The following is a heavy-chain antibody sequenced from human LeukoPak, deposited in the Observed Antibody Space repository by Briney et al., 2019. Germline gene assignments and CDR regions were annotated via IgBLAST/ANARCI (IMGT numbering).Heavy chain of an antibody. CDR3: ARRGEWELPKALDY. D-gene: IGHD1-26*01. CDR1: GFTFSSYG. CDR2: IRYDGSNK. Sequence: PGGSLRLSCAASGFTFSSYGMHWVRQAPGKGLEWVAFIRYDGSNKYYADSVKGRFTISRDNSKNTLYLQMNSLRAEDTAVYYCARRGEWELPKALDYWGQGTLVTVSS. V-gene: IGHV3-30*02. J-gene: IGHJ4*02.